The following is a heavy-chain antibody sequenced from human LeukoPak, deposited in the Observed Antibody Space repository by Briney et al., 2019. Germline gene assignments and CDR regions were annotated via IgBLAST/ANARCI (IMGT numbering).Heavy chain of an antibody. V-gene: IGHV4-38-2*02. Sequence: SETLSLTCTVSGYSISSGYYWGWIRQPPGKGLEWIGEINHSGSTNYNPSLKSRVTISVDTSKNQFSLKLSSVTAADTAVYYCARAGTVTLDYWGQGTLVTVSS. D-gene: IGHD4-17*01. CDR1: GYSISSGYY. J-gene: IGHJ4*02. CDR3: ARAGTVTLDY. CDR2: INHSGST.